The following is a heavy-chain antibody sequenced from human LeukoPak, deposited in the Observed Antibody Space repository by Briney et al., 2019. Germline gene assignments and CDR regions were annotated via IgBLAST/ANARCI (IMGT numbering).Heavy chain of an antibody. CDR3: AKGVGSSWLSTLSQVAMDV. CDR1: GFTFDDYG. J-gene: IGHJ6*03. Sequence: GGSLRLSCAASGFTFDDYGMSWVRQAPGKGLEWVAVISKDGSNEYYADSVKGRLAISRDNSKNTLYLQMNSLRAEDTAVYYCAKGVGSSWLSTLSQVAMDVWGKGTTVTVSS. CDR2: ISKDGSNE. D-gene: IGHD3-9*01. V-gene: IGHV3-30*18.